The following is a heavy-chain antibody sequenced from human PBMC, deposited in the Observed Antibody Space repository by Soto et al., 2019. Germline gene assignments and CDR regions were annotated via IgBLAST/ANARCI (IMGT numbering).Heavy chain of an antibody. Sequence: GASVKVSCKASGYTFTSYYMHWVRQAPGQGLELLGIIYPSCCSTSYAQNFQGRVTMTRDTSTSTVYMELSSLRSEDTAVYYCARDRTITYYYDSSGAHDAFDIWGQGTMVT. D-gene: IGHD3-22*01. CDR1: GYTFTSYY. CDR2: IYPSCCST. CDR3: ARDRTITYYYDSSGAHDAFDI. V-gene: IGHV1-46*03. J-gene: IGHJ3*02.